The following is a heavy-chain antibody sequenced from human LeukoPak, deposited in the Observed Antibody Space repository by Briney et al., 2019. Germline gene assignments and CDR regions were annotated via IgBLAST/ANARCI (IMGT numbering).Heavy chain of an antibody. D-gene: IGHD6-19*01. CDR1: GGSFSTYY. CDR3: ARHDSSGWNWFDP. V-gene: IGHV4-59*08. J-gene: IGHJ5*02. Sequence: SVTLSLTCAVYGGSFSTYYWSWIRQPPGKGLEWIGYIYYSGSTNYNPSLRSRVTISVDTSKNQFSLKLISVTAADTAVYFCARHDSSGWNWFDPWGQGTLVTVSS. CDR2: IYYSGST.